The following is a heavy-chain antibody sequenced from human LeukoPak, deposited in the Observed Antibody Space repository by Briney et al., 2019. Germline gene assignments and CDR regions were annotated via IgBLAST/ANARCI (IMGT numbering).Heavy chain of an antibody. V-gene: IGHV1-2*02. J-gene: IGHJ4*02. D-gene: IGHD3-3*01. CDR1: GYTFTSYD. CDR2: INPNSGGT. CDR3: ARDVRQEVIMGY. Sequence: ASVKVSCKASGYTFTSYDINWVRQATGQGLEWMGWINPNSGGTNYAQKFQGRVTMTRDTSISTAYMELSRLRSDDTAVYYCARDVRQEVIMGYWGQGTLVTVSS.